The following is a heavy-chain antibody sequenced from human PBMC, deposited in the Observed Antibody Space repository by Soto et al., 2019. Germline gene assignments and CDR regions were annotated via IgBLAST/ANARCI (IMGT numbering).Heavy chain of an antibody. CDR3: VKDESINWYSGHFRH. Sequence: GGSLRLSCAASGFTFDDYAMHWVRQVPGKGLEWVSGINWNSGSIGYGDSVKGRFAISRDNARNSLHLQMNSLSAEDTAFYYCVKDESINWYSGHFRHWGQGTLVTVSS. CDR1: GFTFDDYA. J-gene: IGHJ1*01. V-gene: IGHV3-9*01. D-gene: IGHD6-13*01. CDR2: INWNSGSI.